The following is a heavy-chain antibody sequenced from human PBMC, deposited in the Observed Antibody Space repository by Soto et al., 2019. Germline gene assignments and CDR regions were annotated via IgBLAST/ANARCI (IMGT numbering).Heavy chain of an antibody. J-gene: IGHJ3*02. Sequence: VASVKVSCKASGGTFSSYAISWVRQAPGQGLEWMGGIIPIFGTANYAQKFQGRVTITADKSTSTAYMELSSVRPDDTAVYYCATDKDVYDSSGYYYDAFDIWVKGTMVTVSS. D-gene: IGHD3-22*01. CDR2: IIPIFGTA. CDR3: ATDKDVYDSSGYYYDAFDI. V-gene: IGHV1-69*06. CDR1: GGTFSSYA.